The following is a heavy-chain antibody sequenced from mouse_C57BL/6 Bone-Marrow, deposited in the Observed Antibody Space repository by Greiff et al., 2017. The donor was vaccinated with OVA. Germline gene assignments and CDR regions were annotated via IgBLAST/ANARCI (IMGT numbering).Heavy chain of an antibody. J-gene: IGHJ1*03. Sequence: EVQRVESGGGLVQPKGSLKLSCAASGFSFNTYAMNWVRQAPGKGLEWVARIRSKSNNYATYYADSVKDRFTISRDDSESMLYLQMNNLKTEDTAMYYCVRGFTTVVRRYFDVWGTGTTVTVSS. D-gene: IGHD1-1*01. CDR1: GFSFNTYA. V-gene: IGHV10-1*01. CDR3: VRGFTTVVRRYFDV. CDR2: IRSKSNNYAT.